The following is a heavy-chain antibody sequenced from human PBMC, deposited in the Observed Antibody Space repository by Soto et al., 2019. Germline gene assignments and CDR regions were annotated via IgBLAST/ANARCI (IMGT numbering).Heavy chain of an antibody. V-gene: IGHV3-33*01. D-gene: IGHD6-6*01. CDR2: IWYDGSNK. Sequence: HPGGSLRLSCAASGFTFSSYGMHWFRQAPGKGLEWVAVIWYDGSNKYYADSVKGRFTISRDNSKNTLYLQMNSLRAEDTAVYYCARDSPRSSSSLWADEREGHWFDPWGQGTLVTVSS. CDR1: GFTFSSYG. J-gene: IGHJ5*02. CDR3: ARDSPRSSSSLWADEREGHWFDP.